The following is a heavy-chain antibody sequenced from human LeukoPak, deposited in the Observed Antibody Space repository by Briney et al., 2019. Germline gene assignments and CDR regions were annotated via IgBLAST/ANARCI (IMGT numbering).Heavy chain of an antibody. CDR1: GFTINDHY. V-gene: IGHV3-72*01. CDR3: SIGGLYGGSSAFDY. J-gene: IGHJ4*02. Sequence: PGGSLRLSCAASGFTINDHYVDWVRQAPGKGLERIGRTRNKADGYTTVYAASVKGRFTISRDASHNPMYLQINSLKTEDTAVYYCSIGGLYGGSSAFDYWGQGTLVTVSS. CDR2: TRNKADGYTT. D-gene: IGHD2-15*01.